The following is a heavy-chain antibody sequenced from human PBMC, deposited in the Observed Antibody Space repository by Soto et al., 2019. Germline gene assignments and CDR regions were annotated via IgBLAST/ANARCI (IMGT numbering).Heavy chain of an antibody. CDR1: GYTFTGYY. D-gene: IGHD2-15*01. V-gene: IGHV1-2*04. J-gene: IGHJ4*02. CDR2: INPNSGGT. CDR3: ARVPTSISGSGGSAGYFDY. Sequence: ASVKVSCKASGYTFTGYYMHWVRQAPGQGLEWMGWINPNSGGTNYAQKFQGWVTMTRDTSISTAYMVLSRLRSDDTAVYYCARVPTSISGSGGSAGYFDYWGQGTLVTVSS.